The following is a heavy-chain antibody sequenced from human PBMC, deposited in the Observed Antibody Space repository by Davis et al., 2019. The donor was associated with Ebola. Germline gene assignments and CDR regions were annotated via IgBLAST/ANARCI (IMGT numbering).Heavy chain of an antibody. D-gene: IGHD6-13*01. CDR3: ARGALMAAAGTGKDFDY. CDR2: INHSGSA. CDR1: GGSFSDYD. J-gene: IGHJ4*02. V-gene: IGHV4-34*01. Sequence: GSLRLSCAVYGGSFSDYDWSWIRQPPGKGLEWIGEINHSGSANYNASLKSRVTISVDTSKNQFSLKLSSVTAADTAVYYCARGALMAAAGTGKDFDYWGQGTLVTVSS.